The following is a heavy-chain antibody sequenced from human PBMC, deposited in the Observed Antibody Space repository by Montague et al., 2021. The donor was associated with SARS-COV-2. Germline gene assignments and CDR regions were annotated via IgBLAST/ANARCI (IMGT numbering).Heavy chain of an antibody. Sequence: SETLSLTCAVYGGSFSGHYWSWIRQPPGKGLEWIGEINNSGSTNYNPSLKSRVTISVDTSKNQFSLKFYCARGRIEVSMIVVVLTGASYYMDVWGKGTTVTVSS. CDR1: GGSFSGHY. D-gene: IGHD3-22*01. J-gene: IGHJ6*03. CDR3: VVLTGASYYMDV. CDR2: INNSGST. V-gene: IGHV4-34*01.